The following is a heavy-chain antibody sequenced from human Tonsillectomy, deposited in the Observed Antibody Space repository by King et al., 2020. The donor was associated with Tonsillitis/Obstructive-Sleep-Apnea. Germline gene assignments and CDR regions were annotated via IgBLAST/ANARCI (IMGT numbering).Heavy chain of an antibody. CDR3: ARRQEEADYDDYGLDY. D-gene: IGHD4-17*01. CDR1: GYKFSTQW. CDR2: IYPADSDT. Sequence: VQLVQSGAEVKKPGESLKISCQGSGYKFSTQWIAWVRQMPGKGLEWMGFIYPADSDTIYSPSFQGQVTISADKSISTAYLQWNSLKASDTAMYYCARRQEEADYDDYGLDYWGQGTLVTVSS. V-gene: IGHV5-51*01. J-gene: IGHJ4*02.